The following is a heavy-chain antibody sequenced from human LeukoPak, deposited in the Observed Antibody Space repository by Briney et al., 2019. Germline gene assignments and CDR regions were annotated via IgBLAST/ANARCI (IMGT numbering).Heavy chain of an antibody. CDR2: ISYSGST. V-gene: IGHV4-59*01. D-gene: IGHD5-18*01. CDR1: GGSISSYY. CDR3: ARGAIQPDY. Sequence: ASETLSLTCTVSGGSISSYYWNWIRQPPGKGLEWIGYISYSGSTSYNPSLKSRVTISVDTSKNQFSLKLSSVTAADTAVYYCARGAIQPDYWGQGTLVTVSS. J-gene: IGHJ4*02.